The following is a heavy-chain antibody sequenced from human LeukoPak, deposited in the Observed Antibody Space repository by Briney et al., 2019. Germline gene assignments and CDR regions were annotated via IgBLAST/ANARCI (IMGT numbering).Heavy chain of an antibody. CDR2: ISYDGSNK. CDR3: ARFEGYSGY. Sequence: GGSLRLSCAASGFTFSSYAMHWVRQAPGEGLEWVAVISYDGSNKYYADSVKGRFTISRDNSKNTLYLQMNSLRAEDTAVYYCARFEGYSGYWGQGTLVTVSS. CDR1: GFTFSSYA. D-gene: IGHD3-22*01. J-gene: IGHJ4*02. V-gene: IGHV3-30*04.